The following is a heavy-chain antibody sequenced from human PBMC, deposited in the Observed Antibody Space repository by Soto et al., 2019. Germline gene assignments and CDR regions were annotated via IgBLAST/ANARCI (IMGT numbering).Heavy chain of an antibody. J-gene: IGHJ6*03. Sequence: EVQLVESGGGLVQPGGSLRLSCAASGFTFSSYAMHWVRQAPGKGLEYVSAISSNGGSTYYANSVKGRLTISRDNSKNTLYLQMGSLRAEDMAMYYCARDRTTVTTSYYSYMDVWGKGTTVTVS. D-gene: IGHD4-17*01. CDR1: GFTFSSYA. CDR3: ARDRTTVTTSYYSYMDV. V-gene: IGHV3-64*01. CDR2: ISSNGGST.